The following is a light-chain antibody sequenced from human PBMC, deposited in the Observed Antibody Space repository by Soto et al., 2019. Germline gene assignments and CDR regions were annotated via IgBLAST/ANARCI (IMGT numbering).Light chain of an antibody. J-gene: IGLJ1*01. CDR1: SGHISYA. Sequence: QPVLTQSPSASASLGASVKLTCTLSSGHISYAIAWHQQQPEKGTRYLMKLNSDGSHSKGDGIPDRFSGSSSGAERYLTIARLQSEDEADYYCQTWGTGIHYVFGAGTKLTVL. CDR2: LNSDGSH. CDR3: QTWGTGIHYV. V-gene: IGLV4-69*01.